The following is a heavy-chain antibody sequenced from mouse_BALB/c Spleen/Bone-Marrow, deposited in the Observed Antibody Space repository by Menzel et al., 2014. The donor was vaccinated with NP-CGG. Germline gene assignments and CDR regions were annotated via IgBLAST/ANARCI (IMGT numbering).Heavy chain of an antibody. CDR3: ARGGTWLDL. CDR1: GIDLSGAP. D-gene: IGHD2-2*01. CDR2: VDGVDGST. J-gene: IGHJ1*01. Sequence: QLKESGGRLVTPGTPLTLTCTASGIDLSGAPMTWVRQAPGKGLEWIGVVDGVDGSTWYASWAKGRFTISKTSSTTVDLKMTSLTTEDTATYFCARGGTWLDLWGQGTLVTVSS. V-gene: IGHV5-9-3*01.